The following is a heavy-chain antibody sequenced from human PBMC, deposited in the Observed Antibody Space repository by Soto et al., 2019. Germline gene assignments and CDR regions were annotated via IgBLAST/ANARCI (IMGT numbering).Heavy chain of an antibody. J-gene: IGHJ5*02. CDR3: AGDGYCSSPSCYENWFEP. Sequence: QVQLVQSGAEVKKPGASVKVSCKASGYTFTSYGISWVRQAPGQGLEWMGWISAYNGNTNYAQKLQGRVTMTTDTSTSTAYMKQRSLRSDDTAVYYCAGDGYCSSPSCYENWFEPWGQGTLVTVSS. CDR2: ISAYNGNT. CDR1: GYTFTSYG. D-gene: IGHD2-2*03. V-gene: IGHV1-18*01.